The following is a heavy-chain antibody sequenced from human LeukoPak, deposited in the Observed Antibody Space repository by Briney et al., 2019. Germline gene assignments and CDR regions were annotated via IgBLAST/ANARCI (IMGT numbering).Heavy chain of an antibody. CDR1: GGSFRGYY. CDR3: ARVVLPPGGAFDI. V-gene: IGHV4-34*01. D-gene: IGHD2/OR15-2a*01. Sequence: SETLSLTCADSGGSFRGYYWSWIRQPPGKGLEWIGEINHSGSTNYNPSLKSRVTISVDTSKNQFSLKLSSVTAADTSVYYCARVVLPPGGAFDIWGQGTMVTVSS. J-gene: IGHJ3*02. CDR2: INHSGST.